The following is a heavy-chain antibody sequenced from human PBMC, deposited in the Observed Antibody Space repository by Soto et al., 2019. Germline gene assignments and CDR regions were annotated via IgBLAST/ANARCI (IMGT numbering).Heavy chain of an antibody. CDR1: GGTFSSYA. J-gene: IGHJ5*02. CDR3: ARVGGQLGPRGTNWFDP. D-gene: IGHD6-6*01. CDR2: IIPIFGTA. V-gene: IGHV1-69*13. Sequence: GASVKVSCKASGGTFSSYAISWVRQAPGQGLEWMGGIIPIFGTANYAQKFQGRVTITADESTSTAYMELSSLRSEDTAVYYCARVGGQLGPRGTNWFDPWGQGTLVTVSS.